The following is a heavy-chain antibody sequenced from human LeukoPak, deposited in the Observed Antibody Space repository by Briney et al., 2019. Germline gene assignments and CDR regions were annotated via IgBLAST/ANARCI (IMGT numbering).Heavy chain of an antibody. CDR3: TRDWRCSTIGCSTYFDL. CDR2: ISSDGIYK. D-gene: IGHD2-2*02. CDR1: GFTFPIHT. V-gene: IGHV3-30*04. J-gene: IGHJ2*01. Sequence: PGGSLRLSCAASGFTFPIHTMYWVRQAPGKGLEWVAVISSDGIYKYYPDSMKGRFTISRDNSRNTLYLQMNSLRDDDTALYYCTRDWRCSTIGCSTYFDLWGRGTLVTVSA.